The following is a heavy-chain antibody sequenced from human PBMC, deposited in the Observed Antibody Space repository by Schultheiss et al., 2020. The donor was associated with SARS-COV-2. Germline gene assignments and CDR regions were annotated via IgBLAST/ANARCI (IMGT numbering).Heavy chain of an antibody. D-gene: IGHD2-15*01. Sequence: SETLSLTCTVSGGSINTYYWSWIRQHPGKGLEWIGYIYYSGSTYYNPSLKSRVTISVDTSKNQFSLKLSSVTAADTAVYYCARGSNAGYCSGGSCYSGEYFQHWGQGTLVTVSS. CDR3: ARGSNAGYCSGGSCYSGEYFQH. CDR1: GGSINTYY. V-gene: IGHV4-59*01. CDR2: IYYSGST. J-gene: IGHJ1*01.